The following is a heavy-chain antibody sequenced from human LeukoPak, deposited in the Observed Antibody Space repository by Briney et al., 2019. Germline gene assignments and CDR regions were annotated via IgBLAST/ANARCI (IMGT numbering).Heavy chain of an antibody. D-gene: IGHD5-12*01. CDR2: ISYSGIT. CDR3: ARHRRAYGNDY. Sequence: PSETLSLTCTVSGGSIRTYYWSWIRQPPGKGLEWIGYISYSGITKYNPSLKSRVTISVDMSKNQLSLKLSSMTAADTAIYYCARHRRAYGNDYWGQGTLVTVSS. V-gene: IGHV4-59*08. J-gene: IGHJ4*02. CDR1: GGSIRTYY.